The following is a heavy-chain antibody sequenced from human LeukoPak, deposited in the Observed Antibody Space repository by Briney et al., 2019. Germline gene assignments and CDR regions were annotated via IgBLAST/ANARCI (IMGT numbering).Heavy chain of an antibody. CDR2: IYSAGTT. Sequence: GGALRLSCAASGFAVNSNYMSWVRQAPGKGLEWVSVIYSAGTTFYADSEKGRLSISRDHSKNTLYLHMDSLRAEDTAVYYCAGGVLPYYFDYWGQGTLVTVSA. D-gene: IGHD3-3*01. V-gene: IGHV3-66*01. CDR1: GFAVNSNY. J-gene: IGHJ4*02. CDR3: AGGVLPYYFDY.